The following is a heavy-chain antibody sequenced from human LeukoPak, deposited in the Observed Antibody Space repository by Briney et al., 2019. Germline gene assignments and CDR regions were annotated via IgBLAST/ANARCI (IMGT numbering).Heavy chain of an antibody. D-gene: IGHD3-22*01. V-gene: IGHV3-23*01. J-gene: IGHJ4*02. Sequence: GGSLRLSCAASGFNFGDSAMTWVRQAPGKGLEWVSGISVSGGSTNYADSVKGRFTISRDNSKNTLYLQMNSLRAEDTAVYYCAKSNYFDSGGYYFFDYWGQGTLVTVSS. CDR1: GFNFGDSA. CDR3: AKSNYFDSGGYYFFDY. CDR2: ISVSGGST.